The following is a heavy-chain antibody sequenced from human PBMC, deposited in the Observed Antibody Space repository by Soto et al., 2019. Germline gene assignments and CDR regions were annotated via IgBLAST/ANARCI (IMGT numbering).Heavy chain of an antibody. D-gene: IGHD3-22*01. CDR3: ARDLHYYDSGCHFPRFDY. V-gene: IGHV3-21*01. J-gene: IGHJ4*02. CDR2: ISSSSSYI. Sequence: EVQLVESGGGLVKPGGSLRLSCAASGFTFSSYSMNWVRQAPGKGLEWVSSISSSSSYIYYADSVKGRFTISRDNAKNSLYLQMNSLRAEDTAVYYCARDLHYYDSGCHFPRFDYWGQGTLVTVSS. CDR1: GFTFSSYS.